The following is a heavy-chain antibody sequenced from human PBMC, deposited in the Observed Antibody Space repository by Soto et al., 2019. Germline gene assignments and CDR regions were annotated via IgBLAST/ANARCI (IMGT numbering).Heavy chain of an antibody. CDR1: GGTFSSYA. J-gene: IGHJ6*02. V-gene: IGHV1-69*13. CDR2: IIPIFGTA. Sequence: SVKVSCKASGGTFSSYAISWVRQAPGQGLEWMGGIIPIFGTANYAQKFQGRVTITADESTSTAYMELSSLRSEDTAVYYCARGATIFGVVIISDYYYGMDVWGQGTTVTVSS. D-gene: IGHD3-3*01. CDR3: ARGATIFGVVIISDYYYGMDV.